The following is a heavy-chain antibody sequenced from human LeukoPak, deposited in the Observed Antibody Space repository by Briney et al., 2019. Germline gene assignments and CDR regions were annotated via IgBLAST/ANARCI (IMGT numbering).Heavy chain of an antibody. CDR2: IYSGGST. V-gene: IGHV3-53*01. Sequence: GGSLRLSCAASGFTFSDYYMSWIRQAPGKGLEWVSVIYSGGSTYYADSVKGRFTISRDNSKNTLYLQMNSLRAEDTAVYYCARARVTMVQGVIIGAYFDYWGQGTLVTVSS. CDR1: GFTFSDYY. CDR3: ARARVTMVQGVIIGAYFDY. D-gene: IGHD3-10*01. J-gene: IGHJ4*02.